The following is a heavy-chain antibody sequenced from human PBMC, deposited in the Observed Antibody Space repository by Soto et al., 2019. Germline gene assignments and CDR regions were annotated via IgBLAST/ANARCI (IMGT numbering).Heavy chain of an antibody. CDR1: GFTFSSYA. Sequence: PGGSLRLSCAASGFTFSSYAMTWVRQAPGKGLEWVSVIGGSGGSIYYADFVKGRLTIARDNSRNTLYLQMNSLRAEDTAVYYCAKEYCSGGTCYGAFDIWGQGTVVTVS. CDR3: AKEYCSGGTCYGAFDI. CDR2: IGGSGGSI. V-gene: IGHV3-23*01. D-gene: IGHD2-15*01. J-gene: IGHJ3*02.